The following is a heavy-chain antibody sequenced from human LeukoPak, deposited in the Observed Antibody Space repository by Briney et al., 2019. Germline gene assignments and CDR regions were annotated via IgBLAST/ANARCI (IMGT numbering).Heavy chain of an antibody. CDR1: GGSISSYY. D-gene: IGHD3-9*01. Sequence: SETLSLTCTVSGGSISSYYWSSVRQPPGKGLEWIGYIYYSGSTNYNPSLKSRVTISVDTSKNQFSLELSSVTAADTAVYYYARVSRYYDILTGYLNWFDPGGQGTLGTVSA. CDR2: IYYSGST. J-gene: IGHJ5*02. CDR3: ARVSRYYDILTGYLNWFDP. V-gene: IGHV4-59*01.